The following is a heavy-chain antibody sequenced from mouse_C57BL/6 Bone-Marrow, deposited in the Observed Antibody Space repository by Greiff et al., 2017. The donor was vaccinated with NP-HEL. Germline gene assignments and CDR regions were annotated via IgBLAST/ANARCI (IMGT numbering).Heavy chain of an antibody. D-gene: IGHD2-2*01. CDR1: GFTFSDYY. V-gene: IGHV5-12*01. CDR3: ARRAVTTLDY. Sequence: EVKVVESGGGLVQPGGSLKLSCAASGFTFSDYYMYWVRQTPEKRLEWVAYISNGGGSTYYPDTVKGRFTISRDNAKNTLYLQMSRLKSEDTAMYYCARRAVTTLDYWGQGTTLTVSS. CDR2: ISNGGGST. J-gene: IGHJ2*01.